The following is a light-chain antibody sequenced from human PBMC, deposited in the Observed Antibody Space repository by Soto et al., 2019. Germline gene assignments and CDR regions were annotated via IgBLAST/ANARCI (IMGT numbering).Light chain of an antibody. V-gene: IGKV3-15*01. J-gene: IGKJ4*01. CDR1: QSVSSN. CDR3: QQYNNWLALT. Sequence: EIVMTQSPATLSVSPGERATLSCRASQSVSSNLAWYQQKPGQTPRLLTYAASTRATGMPARFSGSGSGTDFTLTISSLKSENFAVYYCQQYNNWLALTFGGGTKVEIK. CDR2: AAS.